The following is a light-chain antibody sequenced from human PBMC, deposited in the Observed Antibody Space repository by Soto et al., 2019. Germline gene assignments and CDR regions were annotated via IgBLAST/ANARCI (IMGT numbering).Light chain of an antibody. J-gene: IGLJ1*01. Sequence: QSVLTRPRSVSGSPGQSVTISCTGTSSDVGAYNFVSWYQQHPGKAPTLMIFDVNQRPSGVPDRFSASKSGNTASLTISGLQAEDEADYYCSSYAGPYTFYVFGTGTKVTVL. V-gene: IGLV2-11*01. CDR3: SSYAGPYTFYV. CDR1: SSDVGAYNF. CDR2: DVN.